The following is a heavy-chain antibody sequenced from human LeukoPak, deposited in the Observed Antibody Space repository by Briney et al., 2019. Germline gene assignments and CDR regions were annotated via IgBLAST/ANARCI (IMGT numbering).Heavy chain of an antibody. V-gene: IGHV4-59*12. CDR1: GGSISSYY. CDR2: IDYSGST. Sequence: PSETLSLTCTVSGGSISSYYWSWIRQPPGKGLEWIGYIDYSGSTNYNPSLKSRVTISVDTSKSQFSLKLSSVTAADTAVYYCAGGMGIAARPSSYWGQGTLVTVSS. CDR3: AGGMGIAARPSSY. J-gene: IGHJ4*02. D-gene: IGHD6-6*01.